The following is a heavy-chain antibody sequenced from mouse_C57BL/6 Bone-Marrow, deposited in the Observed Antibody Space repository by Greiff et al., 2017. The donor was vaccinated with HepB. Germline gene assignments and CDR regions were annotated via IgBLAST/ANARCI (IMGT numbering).Heavy chain of an antibody. V-gene: IGHV1-7*01. CDR1: GYTFTSYW. J-gene: IGHJ2*01. CDR2: IDPCSGYT. D-gene: IGHD1-1*01. Sequence: VQLQQSGAELAKPGASVKLSCKASGYTFTSYWMHWVKQRPGQGLEWIGNIDPCSGYTKYNQKFKDKATLTEDKSSSTAYMQLSSLTYEDSAVYYGAEFYHHDYGSSSYYWGQGTTLTVAS. CDR3: AEFYHHDYGSSSYY.